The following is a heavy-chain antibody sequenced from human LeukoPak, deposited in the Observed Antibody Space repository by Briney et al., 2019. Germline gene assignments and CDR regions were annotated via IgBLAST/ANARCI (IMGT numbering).Heavy chain of an antibody. D-gene: IGHD2-8*01. CDR2: INPNNGDA. CDR3: ATEIGGVPY. CDR1: GYAFSGGY. Sequence: ASVKVSCKTSGYAFSGGYDIYWARQAPGQGLECMGWINPNNGDANYGHKFRGRVTMTRDTSISTAYMEVNVVTFDDTAVYYCATEIGGVPYWGQVTQLTVSS. J-gene: IGHJ4*02. V-gene: IGHV1-2*07.